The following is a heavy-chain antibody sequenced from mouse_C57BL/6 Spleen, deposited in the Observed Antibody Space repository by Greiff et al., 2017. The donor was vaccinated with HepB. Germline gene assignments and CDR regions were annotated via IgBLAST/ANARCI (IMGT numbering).Heavy chain of an antibody. V-gene: IGHV1-50*01. CDR2: IDPSDSYT. Sequence: QVQLQQPGAELVKPGASVKLSCKASGYTFTSYWMQRVKQRPGQGLEWIGEIDPSDSYTNYNQKFKGKATLTVDTSSSTAYMQLSSLTSEDSAVYYCARGAAFAYWGQGTLVTVSA. J-gene: IGHJ3*01. CDR1: GYTFTSYW. CDR3: ARGAAFAY.